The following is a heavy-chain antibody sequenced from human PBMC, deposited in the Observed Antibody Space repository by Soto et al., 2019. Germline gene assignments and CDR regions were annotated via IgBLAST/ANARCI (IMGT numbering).Heavy chain of an antibody. CDR2: TYYRSKWYN. D-gene: IGHD2-2*01. CDR1: GDSVSSNSAA. J-gene: IGHJ6*02. V-gene: IGHV6-1*01. CDR3: ARVFRYCSSNSCYFSYYYYYGMDV. Sequence: SQTLSLTCAISGDSVSSNSAAWNWIRQSPSRGLEWLGRTYYRSKWYNDYAVSVKSRITINPDTSKNQFSLQLNSVTPEDTAVYYCARVFRYCSSNSCYFSYYYYYGMDVWGQGTTVTVSS.